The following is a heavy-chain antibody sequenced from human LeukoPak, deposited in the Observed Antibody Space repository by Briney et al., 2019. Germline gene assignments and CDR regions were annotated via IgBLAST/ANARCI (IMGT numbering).Heavy chain of an antibody. CDR1: EFTFSNYW. CDR2: IDNDGRDT. Sequence: GGSLRLSCAASEFTFSNYWMHWVRQAPGEGLVWVSRIDNDGRDTIYADSVKGRFTISRDNGKNTLYLQMNSLRAEDTAVYYCARGQWLVLMGIDYWGQGTLVTVSS. V-gene: IGHV3-74*01. J-gene: IGHJ4*02. CDR3: ARGQWLVLMGIDY. D-gene: IGHD6-19*01.